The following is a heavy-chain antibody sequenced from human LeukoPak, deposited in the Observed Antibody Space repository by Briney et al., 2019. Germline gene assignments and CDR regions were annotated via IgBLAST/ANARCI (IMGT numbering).Heavy chain of an antibody. J-gene: IGHJ1*01. V-gene: IGHV3-30*18. CDR2: ISFDGSNQ. CDR3: AKSHHPTVTTEEGEYLQH. D-gene: IGHD4-17*01. Sequence: PGGSLRLSCAASGFTFSSFGMHWVRQAPGQGLEWVAVISFDGSNQYYADSVKGRFTIYRDNFKNTVYLQMNSLRAEETAVYYCAKSHHPTVTTEEGEYLQHWGQGTLVTVSS. CDR1: GFTFSSFG.